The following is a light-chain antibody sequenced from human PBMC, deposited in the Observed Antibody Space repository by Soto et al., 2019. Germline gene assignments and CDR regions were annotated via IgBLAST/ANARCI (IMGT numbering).Light chain of an antibody. CDR3: ATWDSNTRV. Sequence: QPVLTQSSSASASLGSSVKLTCTLSSGHSSYIIAWHQQQPGKAPRYLMKLEGSGNYNKGSGVPDRFSGSSSGADRYLTSTNLQSEDEADYYCATWDSNTRVFGTGTKVTVL. J-gene: IGLJ1*01. V-gene: IGLV4-60*03. CDR1: SGHSSYI. CDR2: LEGSGNY.